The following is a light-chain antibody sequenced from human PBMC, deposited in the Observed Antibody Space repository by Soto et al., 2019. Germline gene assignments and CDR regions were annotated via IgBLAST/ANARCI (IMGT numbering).Light chain of an antibody. V-gene: IGLV2-8*01. J-gene: IGLJ3*02. CDR3: SSYAGSSMPGA. CDR2: DVT. Sequence: QSALTQPPSASGSPGQSVTLSCTGASSGVGGYNFVSWYQQHPGKAPQLMIYDVTKRPSGVPDRFSGSKSGNTASLTVSGLQGDDEADYYCSSYAGSSMPGACGGGTKLPVL. CDR1: SSGVGGYNF.